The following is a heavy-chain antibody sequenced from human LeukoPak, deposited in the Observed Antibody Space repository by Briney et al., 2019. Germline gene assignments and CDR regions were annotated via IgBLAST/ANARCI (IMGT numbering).Heavy chain of an antibody. CDR3: AKDHAGAADSYYYYYSYMDV. CDR1: GFTFSSYG. CDR2: IRYDGSNK. D-gene: IGHD4/OR15-4a*01. J-gene: IGHJ6*03. Sequence: GGSLRLSCAASGFTFSSYGMHWVRQAPRKGLEWVTLIRYDGSNKYYADSVKRRFTISRDYSKNRVYLQMNSLRAEDTAVYYCAKDHAGAADSYYYYYSYMDVWGKGTTVTVSS. V-gene: IGHV3-30*02.